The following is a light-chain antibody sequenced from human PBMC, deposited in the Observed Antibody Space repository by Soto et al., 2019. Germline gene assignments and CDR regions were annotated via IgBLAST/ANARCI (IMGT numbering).Light chain of an antibody. Sequence: QSALTQPASVSGSPGQSITISCTGASGNVGIYDLVSWYQQHPGKAPKLIIYEVNKRPSGVSYRFSGSKSGNTASLTISGLQAEDEGDYYCCSSAAGRTFIFGGGTKLTVL. CDR1: SGNVGIYDL. CDR2: EVN. V-gene: IGLV2-23*02. J-gene: IGLJ2*01. CDR3: CSSAAGRTFI.